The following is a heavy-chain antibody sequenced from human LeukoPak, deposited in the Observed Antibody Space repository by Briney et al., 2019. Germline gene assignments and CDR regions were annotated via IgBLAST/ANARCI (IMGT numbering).Heavy chain of an antibody. CDR3: ARRLGCSFDY. J-gene: IGHJ4*02. CDR2: INIGNGNT. D-gene: IGHD2-21*01. CDR1: GYTFINHA. V-gene: IGHV1-3*04. Sequence: GASVKVSCKASGYTFINHAIHWVRQAPGQRLEWMGWINIGNGNTEYSQNFQGRITITRDTSATTAYMDLSSLRSEDTAVYYCARRLGCSFDYWGQGTLVTVSS.